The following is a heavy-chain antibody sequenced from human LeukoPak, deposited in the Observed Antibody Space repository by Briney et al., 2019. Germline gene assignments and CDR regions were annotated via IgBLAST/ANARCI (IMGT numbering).Heavy chain of an antibody. D-gene: IGHD5-18*01. V-gene: IGHV3-53*01. J-gene: IGHJ6*02. CDR2: IYSGGST. Sequence: GGSLRLSCAASGLTVSSNYMSWVRQAPGKGLEWVSVIYSGGSTYYADSVKGRFTISRDNSKNTLYLQMNSLRAEDTAVYYCARAMSGYSYGPSYYYYYGMDVWGQGTTVTVSS. CDR1: GLTVSSNY. CDR3: ARAMSGYSYGPSYYYYYGMDV.